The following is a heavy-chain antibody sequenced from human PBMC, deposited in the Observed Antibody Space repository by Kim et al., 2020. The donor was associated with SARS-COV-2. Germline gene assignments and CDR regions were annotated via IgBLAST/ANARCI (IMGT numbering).Heavy chain of an antibody. D-gene: IGHD3-22*01. J-gene: IGHJ3*02. Sequence: ADSVKGRFTISRHNSKNTLYLQMNSLRAEDTAVYYCARKYDSDKLGAFDIWGQGTMVTVSS. V-gene: IGHV3-53*04. CDR3: ARKYDSDKLGAFDI.